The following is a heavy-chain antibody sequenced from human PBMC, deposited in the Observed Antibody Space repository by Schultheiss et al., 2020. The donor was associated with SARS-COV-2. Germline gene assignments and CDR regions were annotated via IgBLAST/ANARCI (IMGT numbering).Heavy chain of an antibody. CDR2: IYYSGST. CDR3: ASHQDGYDSSSQFDY. CDR1: GGSISSYY. V-gene: IGHV4-59*12. Sequence: GSLRLSCTVSGGSISSYYWSWIRQPPGKGLEWIGYIYYSGSTNYNPSLKSRVTISVDTSKNQFSLKLSSVTAADTAVYYCASHQDGYDSSSQFDYWGQGTLVTVSS. J-gene: IGHJ4*02. D-gene: IGHD3-22*01.